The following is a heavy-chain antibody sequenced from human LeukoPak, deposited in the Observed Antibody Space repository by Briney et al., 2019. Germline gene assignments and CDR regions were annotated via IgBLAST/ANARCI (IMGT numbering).Heavy chain of an antibody. D-gene: IGHD2-15*01. Sequence: GGSLRLSCAASGFTFSSNAMSWVRQAPGKGLEWVSAISGSGGSTYYADSVKGRFTISRDNSKNTLYLQMNSLRAEDTAVYYCAKPGSSTRNYFDYWGQGTLVTVSS. CDR2: ISGSGGST. CDR3: AKPGSSTRNYFDY. V-gene: IGHV3-23*01. CDR1: GFTFSSNA. J-gene: IGHJ4*02.